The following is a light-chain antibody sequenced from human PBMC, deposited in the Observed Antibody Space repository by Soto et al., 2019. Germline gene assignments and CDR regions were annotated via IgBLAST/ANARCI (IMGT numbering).Light chain of an antibody. V-gene: IGKV3D-7*01. J-gene: IGKJ2*01. CDR2: GAS. CDR1: QSVSSSY. CDR3: QQDYNLPYT. Sequence: PGERVTLSCRASQSVSSSYLTWYQQKPGQAPRLLIYGASTRATGIPARFSGSGSGTDFTLTNSSLQPEDFAVYYCQQDYNLPYTFGQGTKLEIK.